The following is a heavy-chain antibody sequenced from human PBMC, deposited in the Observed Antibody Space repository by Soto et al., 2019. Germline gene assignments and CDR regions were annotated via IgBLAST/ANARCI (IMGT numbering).Heavy chain of an antibody. Sequence: KSSETLSLTCTVSGGSVSSGSYYWSWIRQPPGKGLEWIGYIYYSGSTNYNPSLKSRVTISVDTSKNQFSLKLSSVTAADTAVYYCARGQSWGYGKARVGYWFDPWGQGTLVTVSS. CDR3: ARGQSWGYGKARVGYWFDP. J-gene: IGHJ5*02. CDR2: IYYSGST. D-gene: IGHD7-27*01. V-gene: IGHV4-61*01. CDR1: GGSVSSGSYY.